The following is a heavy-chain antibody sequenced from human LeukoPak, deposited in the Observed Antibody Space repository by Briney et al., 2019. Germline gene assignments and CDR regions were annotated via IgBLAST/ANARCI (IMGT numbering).Heavy chain of an antibody. D-gene: IGHD3-22*01. CDR3: ASPNYYDSSGYYY. CDR1: GYTFTGYY. V-gene: IGHV1-2*02. Sequence: GASVKVSCKASGYTFTGYYIHWVRQAPGQGLEWMGWINPNSGGTNYAQKFQGRVTMTRDTSISTAYMGLSRLRSDDTAVYYCASPNYYDSSGYYYWGQGTLVTVSS. CDR2: INPNSGGT. J-gene: IGHJ4*02.